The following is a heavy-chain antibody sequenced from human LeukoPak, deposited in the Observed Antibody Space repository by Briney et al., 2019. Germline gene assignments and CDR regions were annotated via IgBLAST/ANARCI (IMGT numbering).Heavy chain of an antibody. Sequence: GGSLRLSCAASGFTFSHYGMHWVRQAPGKGLEWVSYISLSSSSIYYADSLKGRFTISRDNAKNSLYLQMNSLRAEDTAVYYCAKDPSYYYGSGTGYMDVWGKGTTVTISS. CDR2: ISLSSSSI. J-gene: IGHJ6*03. CDR1: GFTFSHYG. V-gene: IGHV3-48*01. CDR3: AKDPSYYYGSGTGYMDV. D-gene: IGHD3-10*01.